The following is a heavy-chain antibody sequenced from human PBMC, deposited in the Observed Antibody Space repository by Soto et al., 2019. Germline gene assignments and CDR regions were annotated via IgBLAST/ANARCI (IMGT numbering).Heavy chain of an antibody. CDR2: IDPSDSYT. CDR3: ARDPVVARGGPGVNI. V-gene: IGHV5-10-1*01. J-gene: IGHJ3*02. Sequence: GESLKISCKGSGYSFTSYWISWVRQMPGKGLEWMGRIDPSDSYTNYSPSFQGHVAISADKSISTAYLQWSSLKASDTAMYYCARDPVVARGGPGVNIWGQGTMVTVSS. D-gene: IGHD3-22*01. CDR1: GYSFTSYW.